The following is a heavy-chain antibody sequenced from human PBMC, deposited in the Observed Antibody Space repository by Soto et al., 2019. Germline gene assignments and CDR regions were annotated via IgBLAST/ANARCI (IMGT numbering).Heavy chain of an antibody. V-gene: IGHV3-9*01. Sequence: EVQLVESGGGVVQPGRSLRLSCAASGFSFDDYAMHWVRQAPGKGLEWVSGISWNSYSIGYADSVKGRFTISRDNAKKSLYLQMNRLKTEDTAFYYCVKDDDGSWFLALDSWGQGTLVTVSS. J-gene: IGHJ4*02. D-gene: IGHD6-13*01. CDR2: ISWNSYSI. CDR3: VKDDDGSWFLALDS. CDR1: GFSFDDYA.